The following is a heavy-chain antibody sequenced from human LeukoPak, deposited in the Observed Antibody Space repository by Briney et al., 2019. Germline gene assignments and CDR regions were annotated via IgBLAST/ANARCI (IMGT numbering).Heavy chain of an antibody. CDR1: GYTFTSCD. D-gene: IGHD2-15*01. CDR2: VNPNSGNT. CDR3: ARGAPQEYCSGGSCPYFDY. J-gene: IGHJ4*02. Sequence: ASAKVSCKASGYTFTSCDINWVRQASGQGLEWMGWVNPNSGNTGYAQKFQGRVTMTRNTSISTAYMELSSLRSEDTAVYYCARGAPQEYCSGGSCPYFDYWGQGTLVPVSS. V-gene: IGHV1-8*01.